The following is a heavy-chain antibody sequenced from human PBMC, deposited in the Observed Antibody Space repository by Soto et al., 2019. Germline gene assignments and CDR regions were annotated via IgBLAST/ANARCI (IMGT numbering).Heavy chain of an antibody. J-gene: IGHJ4*02. V-gene: IGHV1-69*06. CDR1: GSRFSNYV. D-gene: IGHD2-2*02. CDR3: AREGRGKKAGYNGLVSLGY. Sequence: QVQLVQSGAEVKTPGSSLKVSCKVSGSRFSNYVISWVRQAPGHGLEWLGRTIPIFNSTKYAQSFQGRVTITADKSTSTASLELSSLRSDDTVVYYCAREGRGKKAGYNGLVSLGYWGQGTLVTVSS. CDR2: TIPIFNST.